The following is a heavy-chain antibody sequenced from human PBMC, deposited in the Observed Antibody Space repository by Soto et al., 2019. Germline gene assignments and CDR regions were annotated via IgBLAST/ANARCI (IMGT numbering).Heavy chain of an antibody. V-gene: IGHV3-53*01. Sequence: LSLSCAASGFAVNSDYMSWVRQAPGKGLEWVSVIFGGSTTYYSDSVKGRFTISRDNSKNTVFLQMNSLRAEDTAVYYCVRTSSYWGQGTRVTVSS. J-gene: IGHJ4*02. CDR2: IFGGSTT. D-gene: IGHD2-2*01. CDR3: VRTSSY. CDR1: GFAVNSDY.